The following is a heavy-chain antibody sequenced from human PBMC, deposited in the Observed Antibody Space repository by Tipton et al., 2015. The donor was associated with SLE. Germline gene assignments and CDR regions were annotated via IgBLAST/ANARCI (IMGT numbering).Heavy chain of an antibody. CDR1: GGSISSYY. Sequence: LRLSCTVSGGSISSYYWSWIRQPPGKGLEWIGYINYSGNTNYNPSLKSRVTTSVDTSKNQLSLKLHYVTATDTAVYYCARGRDGMDVFVMDVWGPGTTVTVSS. J-gene: IGHJ6*02. V-gene: IGHV4-59*01. CDR2: INYSGNT. D-gene: IGHD1-14*01. CDR3: ARGRDGMDVFVMDV.